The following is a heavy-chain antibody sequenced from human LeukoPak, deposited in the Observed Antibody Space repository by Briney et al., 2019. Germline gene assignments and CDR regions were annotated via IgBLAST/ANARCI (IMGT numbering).Heavy chain of an antibody. CDR1: GVSISSYY. CDR2: IYYSGST. J-gene: IGHJ4*02. V-gene: IGHV4-59*01. D-gene: IGHD6-13*01. CDR3: ARAVAAATMFYYFDY. Sequence: SETLSLTCTVSGVSISSYYWSWIRQPPGKGLEWIGYIYYSGSTNYNPSLKSRVTISVDTSKNQFSLKLSSVTAADTAVYYCARAVAAATMFYYFDYWGQGTLVTVSS.